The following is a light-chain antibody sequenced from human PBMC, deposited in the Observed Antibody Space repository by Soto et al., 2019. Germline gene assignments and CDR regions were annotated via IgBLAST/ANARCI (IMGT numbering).Light chain of an antibody. J-gene: IGKJ1*01. V-gene: IGKV3-15*01. CDR2: VTS. CDR1: QRVSSN. Sequence: EIVMTQSPATLSVSPGERATLSCRASQRVSSNLAWYQQKPGQAPRLLIYVTSTRATGIPARFSGSGSGTEFTLTIRSLQSEDFAVYYCQQYNTWPRTFGQGTTVDIK. CDR3: QQYNTWPRT.